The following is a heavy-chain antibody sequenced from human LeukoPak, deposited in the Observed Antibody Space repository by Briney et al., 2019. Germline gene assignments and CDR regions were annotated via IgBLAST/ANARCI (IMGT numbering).Heavy chain of an antibody. D-gene: IGHD3-16*02. V-gene: IGHV1-69*13. CDR3: ARDRYTRTPWFDP. Sequence: SVKVSCKASGGTFSSYAISWVRQAPGQGLEWTGGIIPIFGTANYAQKFQGRVTITADESTSTAYMELSSLRSEDTAVYYCARDRYTRTPWFDPWGQGTLVTVSS. CDR1: GGTFSSYA. CDR2: IIPIFGTA. J-gene: IGHJ5*02.